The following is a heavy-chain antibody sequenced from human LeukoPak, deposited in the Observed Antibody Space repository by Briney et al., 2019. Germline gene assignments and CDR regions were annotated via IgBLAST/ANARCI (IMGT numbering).Heavy chain of an antibody. CDR2: IDIAGDT. J-gene: IGHJ4*02. Sequence: GGSLRLSCATSGFTFSSYDMHWVRQATGKGLDWVSAIDIAGDTYYPGSVKGRFTISRENAKNSLYLQMNSLRAGDTAVYYCARVAAAGKGLDYWGQGTLVTVSS. CDR1: GFTFSSYD. D-gene: IGHD6-13*01. CDR3: ARVAAAGKGLDY. V-gene: IGHV3-13*01.